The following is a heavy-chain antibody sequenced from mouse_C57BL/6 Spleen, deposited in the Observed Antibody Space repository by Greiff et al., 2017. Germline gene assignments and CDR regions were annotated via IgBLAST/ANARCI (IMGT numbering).Heavy chain of an antibody. CDR3: ARERTAQATHYAMDY. D-gene: IGHD3-2*02. Sequence: EVMLVESGGGLVKPGGSLKLSCAASGFTFSDYGMHWVRQAPEKGLEWVAYISSGSSTIYYADTVKGRFTISRDNAKNTLFLQMTSLRSEDTAMYYCARERTAQATHYAMDYWGQGTSVTVSS. J-gene: IGHJ4*01. V-gene: IGHV5-17*01. CDR1: GFTFSDYG. CDR2: ISSGSSTI.